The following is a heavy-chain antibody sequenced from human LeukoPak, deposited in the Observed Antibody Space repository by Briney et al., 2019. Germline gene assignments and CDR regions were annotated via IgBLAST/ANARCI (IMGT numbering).Heavy chain of an antibody. D-gene: IGHD6-6*01. CDR1: GYSISSGYY. J-gene: IGHJ5*02. V-gene: IGHV4-38-2*02. CDR3: ARISEYSSSWFDP. Sequence: SETLSLTCTVSGYSISSGYYWGWIRQPPGKGLEWIGSIYHSGSTYYNPSLKSRVTISVDTSKNQFSLKLSPVTAADTAVYYCARISEYSSSWFDPWGQGTLVTVSS. CDR2: IYHSGST.